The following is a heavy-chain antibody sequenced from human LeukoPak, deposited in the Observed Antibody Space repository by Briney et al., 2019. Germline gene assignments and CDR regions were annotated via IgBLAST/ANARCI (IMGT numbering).Heavy chain of an antibody. Sequence: GGSLRLSCAASGFTFSTSDMSWVRQAPGRGLEWVSASSGSGRDAYYADSVKGRFTISRDNSKNTVYLQMNSLRAEDTAVYYCAKDALSQYDSTGSFDYWGQGALVTVSS. J-gene: IGHJ4*02. CDR3: AKDALSQYDSTGSFDY. CDR1: GFTFSTSD. CDR2: SSGSGRDA. D-gene: IGHD3-22*01. V-gene: IGHV3-23*01.